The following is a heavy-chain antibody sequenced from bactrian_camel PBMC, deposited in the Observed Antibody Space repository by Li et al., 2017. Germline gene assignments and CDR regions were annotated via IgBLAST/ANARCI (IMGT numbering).Heavy chain of an antibody. D-gene: IGHD3*01. J-gene: IGHJ6*01. Sequence: HVQLVESGGGSVQAGGSLRLSCAASAYRFSGSCMGWFRQAPGKERVAVAAIGGDDSTIYADSVKGWFTVSRGTDKHTVYLQMTNLQPDDTGVYYCAAAPDVHSIRSMPPLQYFRYWGQGTQVTVS. CDR2: IGGDDST. CDR3: AAAPDVHSIRSMPPLQYFRY. CDR1: AYRFSGSC. V-gene: IGHV3S53*01.